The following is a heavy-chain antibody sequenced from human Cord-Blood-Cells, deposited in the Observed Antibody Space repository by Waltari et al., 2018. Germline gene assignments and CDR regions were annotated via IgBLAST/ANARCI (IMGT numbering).Heavy chain of an antibody. J-gene: IGHJ3*02. CDR2: INSDGSST. V-gene: IGHV3-74*01. CDR3: ARGGDYSNAFDI. D-gene: IGHD4-4*01. CDR1: GFTFSSYW. Sequence: EVQLVESGGGLVQPGGSLRLSCAASGFTFSSYWMHWVRQAPGKGLVWVSRINSDGSSTSYADSVKGRFTISRDNAKNTLYLQMNSLRAEDTAVYYCARGGDYSNAFDIWGQATMVTVSS.